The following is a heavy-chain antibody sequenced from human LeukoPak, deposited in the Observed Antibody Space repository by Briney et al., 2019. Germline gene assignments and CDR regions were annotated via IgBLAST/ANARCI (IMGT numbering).Heavy chain of an antibody. CDR2: LHHSGIT. CDR3: ARVGGNDSTGHYSVDY. V-gene: IGHV4-38-2*01. J-gene: IGHJ4*02. D-gene: IGHD3-22*01. CDR1: GYSITTVYW. Sequence: PSETLSLTCAVSGYSITTVYWWGWIRQPPGRGLEWIGSLHHSGITSYNQSLKSRVTISIDTSKNRVSLRLSSVTAADTAVYYCARVGGNDSTGHYSVDYWGQGTLVIVSS.